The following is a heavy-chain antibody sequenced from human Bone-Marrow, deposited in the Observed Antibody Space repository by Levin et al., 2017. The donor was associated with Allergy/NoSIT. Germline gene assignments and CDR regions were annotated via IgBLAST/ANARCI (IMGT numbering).Heavy chain of an antibody. J-gene: IGHJ6*02. CDR3: ARGIIGLRKRNGMDV. V-gene: IGHV3-33*01. CDR1: GFTFSSYG. D-gene: IGHD3-16*01. CDR2: IWYDGSNK. Sequence: SGGSLRLSCAASGFTFSSYGMHWVRQAPGKGLEWVAVIWYDGSNKYYADSVKGRFTISRDNSKNTLYLQMNSLRAEDTAVYYCARGIIGLRKRNGMDVWGQGTTVTVSS.